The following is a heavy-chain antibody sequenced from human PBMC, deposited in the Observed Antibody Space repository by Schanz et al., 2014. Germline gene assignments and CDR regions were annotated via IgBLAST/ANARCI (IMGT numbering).Heavy chain of an antibody. Sequence: QVQVVQSGGGLVKPGGSLRLSCAASGFVFGDYYMTWIRQAPGKGLEWLSYISDSGTYTNYADSVKGRFTISRDSSKNSLYLQMNSLRAEDTAVYYCARPALWFGDNCFDPWGQGTLVTVSS. D-gene: IGHD3-10*01. V-gene: IGHV3-11*06. CDR2: ISDSGTYT. J-gene: IGHJ5*02. CDR1: GFVFGDYY. CDR3: ARPALWFGDNCFDP.